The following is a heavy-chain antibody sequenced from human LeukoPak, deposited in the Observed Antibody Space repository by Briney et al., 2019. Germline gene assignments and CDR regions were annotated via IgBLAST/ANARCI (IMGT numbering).Heavy chain of an antibody. CDR1: GGTFSSYA. CDR3: ARDGFHPSMEGRFDPYFDY. D-gene: IGHD3-10*01. CDR2: IIPIFGTA. V-gene: IGHV1-69*13. J-gene: IGHJ4*02. Sequence: SVKVSCKASGGTFSSYAISWVRQAPGQGLKWMGGIIPIFGTANYAQKFQGRVTITADESTSTAYMELSSLRSEDTAVYYCARDGFHPSMEGRFDPYFDYWGQGTLVTVSS.